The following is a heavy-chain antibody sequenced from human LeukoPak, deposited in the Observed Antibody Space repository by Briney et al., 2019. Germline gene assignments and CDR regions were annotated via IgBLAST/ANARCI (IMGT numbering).Heavy chain of an antibody. CDR1: GFTFSNHY. V-gene: IGHV3-72*01. CDR2: IRDKGNSYTT. Sequence: GGSLRLSCAASGFTFSNHYMDWVRQAPGKGLEWVGRIRDKGNSYTTEYAPSVKGRFTISRDDSKNSLYLQMNSLKTEDTAVYYCTRDRSGSYEGDFDYWGQGTLVTVSS. J-gene: IGHJ4*02. CDR3: TRDRSGSYEGDFDY. D-gene: IGHD1-26*01.